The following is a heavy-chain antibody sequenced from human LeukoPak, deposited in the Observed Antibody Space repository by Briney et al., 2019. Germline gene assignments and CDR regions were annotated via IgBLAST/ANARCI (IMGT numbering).Heavy chain of an antibody. Sequence: SETLSLTCTVSGGSISSYYWSWIRQPPGNGLERIGYGFHSGSTHYNPSLKSRVTISVDTSKSQFSLKLSSVTAADTAVYYCARRYYDSSGYYYFDYWGQGTLVTVSS. CDR2: GFHSGST. CDR3: ARRYYDSSGYYYFDY. V-gene: IGHV4-59*01. J-gene: IGHJ4*02. CDR1: GGSISSYY. D-gene: IGHD3-22*01.